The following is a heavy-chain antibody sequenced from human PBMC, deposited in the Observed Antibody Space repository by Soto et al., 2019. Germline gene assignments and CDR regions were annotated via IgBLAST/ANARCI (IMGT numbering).Heavy chain of an antibody. J-gene: IGHJ5*02. CDR3: ARDYGGNSGGGGWFDP. CDR2: INPSGGST. Sequence: QVQLVQSGAEVKKPGASVKVSCKASGYTFTSYYMHWVRQAPGQGLEWMGIINPSGGSTSYAQKFQGRVTMTRDTSTSTVYMELSSLRSEDTAVYYCARDYGGNSGGGGWFDPWGQGTLVTVSS. CDR1: GYTFTSYY. D-gene: IGHD4-17*01. V-gene: IGHV1-46*01.